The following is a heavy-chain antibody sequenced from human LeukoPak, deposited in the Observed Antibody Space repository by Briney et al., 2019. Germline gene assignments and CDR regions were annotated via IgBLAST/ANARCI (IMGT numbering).Heavy chain of an antibody. D-gene: IGHD5-12*01. J-gene: IGHJ3*02. CDR2: IKSKTDGGTT. V-gene: IGHV3-15*01. CDR1: GFTFSNAW. Sequence: GGSLRLSCAASGFTFSNAWMTWVRRAPGKGLEWVGRIKSKTDGGTTDYAALVKGRFTISRDDSKNTLYLQMNSLRAEDTAVYYCARGLLPSRVAHIVATTPSAFDIWGQGTMVTVSS. CDR3: ARGLLPSRVAHIVATTPSAFDI.